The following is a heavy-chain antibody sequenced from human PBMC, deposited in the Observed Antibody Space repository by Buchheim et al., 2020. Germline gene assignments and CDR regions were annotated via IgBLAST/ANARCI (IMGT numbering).Heavy chain of an antibody. CDR3: ARVASTDYYDSSGYYYSFDY. D-gene: IGHD3-22*01. Sequence: QVQLQQWGAGLLKPSETLSLTCAVYGGSFSGYYWSWIRQPPGKGLEWIGEINHSGSTNYNPSLKSRVTISVDTSKNQFPLKLSSVTAADTAVYYCARVASTDYYDSSGYYYSFDYWGQGTL. CDR2: INHSGST. J-gene: IGHJ4*02. V-gene: IGHV4-34*01. CDR1: GGSFSGYY.